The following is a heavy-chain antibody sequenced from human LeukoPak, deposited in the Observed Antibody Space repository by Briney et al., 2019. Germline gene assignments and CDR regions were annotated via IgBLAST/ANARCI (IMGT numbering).Heavy chain of an antibody. V-gene: IGHV3-74*01. CDR3: ARGWYGPDS. Sequence: GGSLRLSCAASGVTLSSYSMHWVRQAPGKGLVWVSGISQDGTSTNYADAVKGRFTISRDNAKNTLYLQMNSLRVEDTAVYSCARGWYGPDSCGQGSLVTVSS. CDR2: ISQDGTST. D-gene: IGHD2-15*01. J-gene: IGHJ5*01. CDR1: GVTLSSYS.